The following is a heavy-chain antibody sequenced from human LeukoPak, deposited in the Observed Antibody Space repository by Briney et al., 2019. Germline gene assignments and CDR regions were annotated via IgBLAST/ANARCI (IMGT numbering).Heavy chain of an antibody. CDR3: ARGSPEDTAMVTGYGMDV. V-gene: IGHV4-30-4*01. J-gene: IGHJ6*02. CDR1: GGSISSGDYY. CDR2: IYYSGST. D-gene: IGHD5-18*01. Sequence: SETLSLTCTVSGGSISSGDYYWGWIRQPPGKGLEWIGYIYYSGSTYYNPSLKSRVTISVDTSKNQFSLKLSSVTAADTAVYYCARGSPEDTAMVTGYGMDVWGQGTTVTVSS.